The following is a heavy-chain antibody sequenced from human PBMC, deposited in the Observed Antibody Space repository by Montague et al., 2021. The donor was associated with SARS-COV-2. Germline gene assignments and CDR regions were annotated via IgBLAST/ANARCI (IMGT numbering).Heavy chain of an antibody. Sequence: SETLSLTCTVSGGSISSSSYYWGWIRQPPRKGLEWIGSFYYRGSTYYNPSHKSRVTISVDTSKNQFSLKLSAVTAADTAVYYCARESGSRSYLVYWGQGTQVTVSS. J-gene: IGHJ4*02. D-gene: IGHD3-10*01. CDR1: GGSISSSSYY. CDR2: FYYRGST. CDR3: ARESGSRSYLVY. V-gene: IGHV4-39*01.